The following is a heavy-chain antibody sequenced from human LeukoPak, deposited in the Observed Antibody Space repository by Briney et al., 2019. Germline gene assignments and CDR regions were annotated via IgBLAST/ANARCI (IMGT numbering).Heavy chain of an antibody. CDR1: GFTFSSYA. CDR3: AKETVAAPPIDY. Sequence: GGSLRLSCAASGFTFSSYAMSWVRQAPGKGLEWVSAISGSAYSTYYADSVKGRLTISRDNSKNTLYLQMNSLRAEDTAVYYCAKETVAAPPIDYRGQGTLVSVSS. J-gene: IGHJ4*02. CDR2: ISGSAYST. V-gene: IGHV3-23*01. D-gene: IGHD6-19*01.